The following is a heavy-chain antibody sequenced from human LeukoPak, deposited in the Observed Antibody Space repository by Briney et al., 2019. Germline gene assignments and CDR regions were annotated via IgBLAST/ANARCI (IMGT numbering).Heavy chain of an antibody. CDR2: ISSSSTI. Sequence: GGSLRLSCAASGFTFSSYSMNWVRQAPGKGLEWVSYISSSSTIYYADSVKGRFTISRDNSKNTLYLQMNSLRAEDTAVYYCARVKWLVGATSFDYWGQGTLVTVSS. CDR1: GFTFSSYS. V-gene: IGHV3-48*01. CDR3: ARVKWLVGATSFDY. D-gene: IGHD1-26*01. J-gene: IGHJ4*02.